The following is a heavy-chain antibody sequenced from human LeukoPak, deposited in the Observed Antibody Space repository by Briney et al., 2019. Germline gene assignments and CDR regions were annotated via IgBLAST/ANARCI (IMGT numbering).Heavy chain of an antibody. D-gene: IGHD1-1*01. CDR1: GGSISSYY. Sequence: SETLSLTCTVSGGSISSYYWSWIRQPPGKGLEWIGYIYYSGSTNYNPSLKSRVTISVDTSKNQFSLKLSSVTAADTAVYYCARDRERPGGLYSYYMDVWGKGTTVTVSS. V-gene: IGHV4-59*01. CDR2: IYYSGST. CDR3: ARDRERPGGLYSYYMDV. J-gene: IGHJ6*03.